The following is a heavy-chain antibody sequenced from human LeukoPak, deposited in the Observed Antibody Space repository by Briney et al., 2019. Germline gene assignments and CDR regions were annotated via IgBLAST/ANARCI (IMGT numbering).Heavy chain of an antibody. Sequence: PGGSLRLSCAASGFTFSKYAMTWVRQAPGKGLEWVSTISGSGGDTYYADSVKGRFTISRDNSKNTLYLQMNSLRAEDTAVYYCAKVERSCSTRCYAQTHFDYWGQGALVTVSS. CDR2: ISGSGGDT. J-gene: IGHJ4*02. V-gene: IGHV3-23*01. CDR3: AKVERSCSTRCYAQTHFDY. CDR1: GFTFSKYA. D-gene: IGHD2-2*01.